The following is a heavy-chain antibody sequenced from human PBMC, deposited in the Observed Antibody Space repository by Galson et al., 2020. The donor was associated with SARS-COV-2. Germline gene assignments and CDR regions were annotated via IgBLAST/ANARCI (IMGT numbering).Heavy chain of an antibody. J-gene: IGHJ2*01. CDR2: IYYSGST. D-gene: IGHD3-22*01. CDR1: GGSISSSSYY. Sequence: SETLSLTCTVSGGSISSSSYYWGWIRQPPGKGLEWIRRIYYSGSTYYNPSPKSRVTISVDTSKNQFSLKLSSVTAADTAVYYCARARSPLITMIVVVPPEAVWYFDLWGRGTLVTVSS. CDR3: ARARSPLITMIVVVPPEAVWYFDL. V-gene: IGHV4-39*01.